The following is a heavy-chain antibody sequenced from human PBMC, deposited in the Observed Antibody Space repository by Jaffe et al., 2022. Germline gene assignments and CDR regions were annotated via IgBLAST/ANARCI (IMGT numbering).Heavy chain of an antibody. V-gene: IGHV1-8*01. CDR3: ARSGLDGSGSYYNPYYYYYYMDV. Sequence: QVQLVQSGAEVKKPGASVKVSCKASGYTFTSYDINWVRQATGQGLEWMGWMNPNSGNTGYAQKFQGRVTMTRNTSISTAYMELSSLRSEDTAVYYCARSGLDGSGSYYNPYYYYYYMDVWGKGTTVTVSS. J-gene: IGHJ6*03. D-gene: IGHD3-10*01. CDR2: MNPNSGNT. CDR1: GYTFTSYD.